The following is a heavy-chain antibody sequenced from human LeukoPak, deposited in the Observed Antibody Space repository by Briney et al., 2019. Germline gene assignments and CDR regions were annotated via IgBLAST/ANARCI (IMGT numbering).Heavy chain of an antibody. D-gene: IGHD2-8*01. V-gene: IGHV3-74*01. CDR3: GRVGYCANGVCPNYDY. CDR2: ITSNGSST. J-gene: IGHJ4*02. Sequence: PGGSLRLSCAASGFTFSKYWMHWVRQAPGKGLVWVSHITSNGSSTSYADSVKGRFTISRDNAKNTLYLQMNSLRVEDTAVYYCGRVGYCANGVCPNYDYWGQGTLVTVSS. CDR1: GFTFSKYW.